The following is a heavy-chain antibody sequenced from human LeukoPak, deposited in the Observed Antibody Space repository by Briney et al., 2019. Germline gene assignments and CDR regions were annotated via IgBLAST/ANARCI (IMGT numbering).Heavy chain of an antibody. Sequence: PGGSLRLSCTASGFTFSSFSMNWVRQAPGKGLEWVSCISTKGGHIYYADSIKGRFTISRDNAENSLYLQMNSLRAEDTAVYYCARRRSRGYKDDAFDIWGQGTIVTVSS. CDR3: ARRRSRGYKDDAFDI. D-gene: IGHD3-22*01. V-gene: IGHV3-21*01. CDR1: GFTFSSFS. J-gene: IGHJ3*02. CDR2: ISTKGGHI.